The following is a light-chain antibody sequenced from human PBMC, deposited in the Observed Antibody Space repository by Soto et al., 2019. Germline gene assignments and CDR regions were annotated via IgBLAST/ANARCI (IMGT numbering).Light chain of an antibody. J-gene: IGLJ1*01. V-gene: IGLV2-14*01. Sequence: QSVLTQPASVSGSPGQSITISCTRTSSDVGGYNYVSWYQQHPGKAPKLMIYEVSNRPSGVSNRFSGSKSGNTASLTISGLQAEDEADYYCSSYTSSSTLGFGTGTKVTVL. CDR3: SSYTSSSTLG. CDR2: EVS. CDR1: SSDVGGYNY.